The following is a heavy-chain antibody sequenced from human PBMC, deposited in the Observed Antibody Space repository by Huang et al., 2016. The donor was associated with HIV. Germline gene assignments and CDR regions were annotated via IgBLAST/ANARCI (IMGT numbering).Heavy chain of an antibody. CDR1: GASINNVDSY. CDR3: ARGTIITRNFDF. D-gene: IGHD3-10*01. J-gene: IGHJ5*01. CDR2: SYYTGTY. Sequence: QVQLLESGPGLVKPSQTLSLTCTVSGASINNVDSYWTWIRQPQGKGLEWIGDSYYTGTYYFNPSLKSGVSMSVDASKDQFSLKLTSVTAADGAVYYCARGTIITRNFDFWGQGILVAVSS. V-gene: IGHV4-30-4*01.